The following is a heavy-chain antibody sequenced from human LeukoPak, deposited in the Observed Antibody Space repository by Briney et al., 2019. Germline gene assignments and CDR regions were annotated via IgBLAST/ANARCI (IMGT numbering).Heavy chain of an antibody. CDR1: GGXISXXY. J-gene: IGHJ4*02. V-gene: IGHV4-59*01. D-gene: IGHD5-18*01. Sequence: ETLSLTCTVXGGXISXXYWSWIRXPPGKXLEXIGYIYYSGSTNYNPSLKSRVTISVDTSKNQFSLKLSSVTAADTAVYYCARVGVQLWLNYFDYWGQGTLVTVSS. CDR3: ARVGVQLWLNYFDY. CDR2: IYYSGST.